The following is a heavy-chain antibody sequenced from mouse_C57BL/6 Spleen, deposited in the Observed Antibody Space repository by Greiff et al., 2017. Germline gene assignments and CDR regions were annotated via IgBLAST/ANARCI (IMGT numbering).Heavy chain of an antibody. CDR2: IYPGDGDT. Sequence: QVQLQQSGAELVKPGASVKISCKASGYAFSSYWMNWVKQRPGKGLEWIGQIYPGDGDTNYNGKVKGKATLTADKSYSTAYMQLSGLTSEDSAVYFCARVGGRRDYFDYWGQGTTLTVSS. J-gene: IGHJ2*01. V-gene: IGHV1-80*01. CDR1: GYAFSSYW. CDR3: ARVGGRRDYFDY.